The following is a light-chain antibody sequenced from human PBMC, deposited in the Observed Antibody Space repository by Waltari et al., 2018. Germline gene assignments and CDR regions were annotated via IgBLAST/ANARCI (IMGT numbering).Light chain of an antibody. J-gene: IGKJ4*01. V-gene: IGKV3-20*01. CDR2: AAS. Sequence: EIVLTQSPGTLSLSPGARATLSCRASQSVSNNFLNWYQQKPGQAPRLLIYAASSRATGIPDRFSGSGSGTDFTLTISRLEPEDFAVYYCQQYDSIVLTFGGGTKVEI. CDR1: QSVSNNF. CDR3: QQYDSIVLT.